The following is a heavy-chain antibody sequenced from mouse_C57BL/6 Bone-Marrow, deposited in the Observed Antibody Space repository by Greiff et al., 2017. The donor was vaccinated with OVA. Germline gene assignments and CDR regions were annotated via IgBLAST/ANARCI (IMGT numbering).Heavy chain of an antibody. CDR3: ARLDGNYDGWYFDV. CDR1: EYEFPSHD. Sequence: EVKLVESGGGLVQPGESLKLSCESNEYEFPSHDMSWVRKTPEKRLELVAAINSDGGSTYYPDTMERRFIISRDNTKKTLYLQMSSLRSEDTALYYCARLDGNYDGWYFDVWGTGTTVTVSS. D-gene: IGHD2-1*01. J-gene: IGHJ1*03. CDR2: INSDGGST. V-gene: IGHV5-2*01.